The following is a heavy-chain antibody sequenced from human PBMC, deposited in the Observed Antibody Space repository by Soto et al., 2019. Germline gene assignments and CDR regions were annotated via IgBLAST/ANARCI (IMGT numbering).Heavy chain of an antibody. CDR1: GYTLTDYD. CDR3: ARNLYNTGDFDH. Sequence: QVQLMQSGAEVRKPGASVKVSCRASGYTLTDYDINWVRQATGQGLEWLGWMTPNSGNTGYALKFKGRVTLTRDISRSTAYMELSSLTSEDTAVYYCARNLYNTGDFDHWGQGTLVTVSS. CDR2: MTPNSGNT. J-gene: IGHJ5*02. V-gene: IGHV1-8*02. D-gene: IGHD3-16*01.